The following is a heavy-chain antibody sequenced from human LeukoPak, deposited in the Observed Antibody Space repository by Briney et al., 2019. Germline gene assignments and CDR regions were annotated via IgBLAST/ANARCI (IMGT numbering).Heavy chain of an antibody. V-gene: IGHV1-8*01. CDR3: VNSGCCYDSRGYYPFDY. CDR1: GYRFTSYD. CDR2: MNPNSGTT. D-gene: IGHD3-22*01. Sequence: ASVKVSCKASGYRFTSYDMNWVRQATGQGLEWMGWMNPNSGTTGYAQKFQGRVTMTRNTAISTAYMELSSLRSENTAVYYCVNSGCCYDSRGYYPFDYWGQGTLVTVSS. J-gene: IGHJ4*02.